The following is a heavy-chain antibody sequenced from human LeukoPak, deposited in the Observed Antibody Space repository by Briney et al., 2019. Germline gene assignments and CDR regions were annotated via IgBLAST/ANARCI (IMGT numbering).Heavy chain of an antibody. CDR3: ARVGDGDYYYGMDV. V-gene: IGHV1-2*02. Sequence: ASVKVSCMASGYTFTGYYMHWVRQAPGQGREWMGWINPNSGGTNYAQKFQGRVTMTRDTSISTAYMELSRLRSDDTAVYYCARVGDGDYYYGMDVWGQGTTVTVSS. D-gene: IGHD3-16*01. CDR1: GYTFTGYY. J-gene: IGHJ6*02. CDR2: INPNSGGT.